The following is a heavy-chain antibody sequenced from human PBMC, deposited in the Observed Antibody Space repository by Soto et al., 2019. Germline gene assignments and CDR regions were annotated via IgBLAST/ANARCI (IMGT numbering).Heavy chain of an antibody. CDR2: IYHTGST. V-gene: IGHV4-38-2*01. D-gene: IGHD1-26*01. CDR3: ARSQTFGGSSDTDFDY. J-gene: IGHJ4*02. CDR1: GHSISGGYY. Sequence: PSETLSLTCAVSGHSISGGYYWAWIRQPPGKGPEWIGSIYHTGSTYYNPSLKSRVTISVDTSKNQFSLKLSSVTAADTAVYYCARSQTFGGSSDTDFDYWAQGTLVTVSS.